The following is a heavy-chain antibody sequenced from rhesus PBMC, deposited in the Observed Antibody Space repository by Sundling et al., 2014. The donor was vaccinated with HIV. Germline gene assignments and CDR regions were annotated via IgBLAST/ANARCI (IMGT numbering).Heavy chain of an antibody. V-gene: IGHV4-127*01. Sequence: QVQLQESGPGLVKPSETLSLTCTVSGYSISSGYYWNWIRQPPGNGLEWIGSVYGGSGSNYLNPSLKSRVTLSVDTSKNQFSLKLSSVTAADTAVYYCASEITANGALDFWGRGLRVTVSS. CDR2: VYGGSGSN. CDR3: ASEITANGALDF. CDR1: GYSISSGYY. J-gene: IGHJ3*01. D-gene: IGHD1-26*01.